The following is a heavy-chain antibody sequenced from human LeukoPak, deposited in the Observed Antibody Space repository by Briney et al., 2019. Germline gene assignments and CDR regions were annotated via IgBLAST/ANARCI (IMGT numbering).Heavy chain of an antibody. CDR3: AKDLGPSNEYYFDY. CDR1: GFTFSSYD. Sequence: GGSLRLSCAASGFTFSSYDMSWVRQAPGKGLEWVSAISGSGGSTYYADSVKGRFTISRDNSKNTLYLQMNSLRAEDTAVYYCAKDLGPSNEYYFDYWGQEPWSPSPQ. D-gene: IGHD1-26*01. V-gene: IGHV3-23*01. J-gene: IGHJ4*01. CDR2: ISGSGGST.